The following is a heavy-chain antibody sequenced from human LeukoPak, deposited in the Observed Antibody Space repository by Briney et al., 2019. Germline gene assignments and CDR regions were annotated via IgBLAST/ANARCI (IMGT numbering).Heavy chain of an antibody. CDR2: IDPSYSYT. CDR3: ARRQRAYSASSYGLDV. D-gene: IGHD5-12*01. V-gene: IGHV5-10-1*01. CDR1: GYNFTSYW. Sequence: GESLRISCEGSGYNFTSYWVTWVRQMPGKGLEWMGRIDPSYSYTHYSPSLQGHVAISADKSINTAYLPWSSLKASDTAIYYCARRQRAYSASSYGLDVWGQGTTVIVSS. J-gene: IGHJ6*02.